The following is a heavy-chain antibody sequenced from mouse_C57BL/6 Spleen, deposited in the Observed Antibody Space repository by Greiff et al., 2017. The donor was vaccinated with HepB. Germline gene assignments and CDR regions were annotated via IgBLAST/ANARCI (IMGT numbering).Heavy chain of an antibody. J-gene: IGHJ4*01. CDR2: IHPNSGST. V-gene: IGHV1-64*01. D-gene: IGHD1-1*01. Sequence: QVHVKQSGAELVKPGASVKLSCKASGYTFTSYWMHWVKQRPGQGLEWIGMIHPNSGSTNYNEKFKSKATLTVDKSSSTAYMQLSSLTSEDSAVYYCARSITTVVATWDAMDYWGQGTSVTVSS. CDR3: ARSITTVVATWDAMDY. CDR1: GYTFTSYW.